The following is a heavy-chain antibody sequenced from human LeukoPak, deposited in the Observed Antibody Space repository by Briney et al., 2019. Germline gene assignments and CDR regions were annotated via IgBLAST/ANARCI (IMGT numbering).Heavy chain of an antibody. Sequence: PGGSLRLSCAASGFTFSSYSMSWVRQAPGKGLEWVSSISSSSSYIYYADSVKGRFTISRDNAKNSLYLQMNSLRAEDTAVYYCARDLFGYDYVGYWGQGTLVTVSS. CDR2: ISSSSSYI. CDR1: GFTFSSYS. CDR3: ARDLFGYDYVGY. J-gene: IGHJ4*02. D-gene: IGHD5-12*01. V-gene: IGHV3-21*01.